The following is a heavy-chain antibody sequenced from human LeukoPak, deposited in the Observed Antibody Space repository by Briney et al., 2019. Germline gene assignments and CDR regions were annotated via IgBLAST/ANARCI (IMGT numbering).Heavy chain of an antibody. V-gene: IGHV4-39*01. CDR3: ARRCTNGVCYTDFDY. CDR2: IYYSGST. Sequence: KPSETLSLTCTVSGGSISSSSYYWGWIRQPPGKGLEWIGSIYYSGSTYYNPSLKSRVTISVDTSKNQFSLKLSSVTAADTAVYYCARRCTNGVCYTDFDYWGQGTLVTVSS. D-gene: IGHD2-8*01. J-gene: IGHJ4*02. CDR1: GGSISSSSYY.